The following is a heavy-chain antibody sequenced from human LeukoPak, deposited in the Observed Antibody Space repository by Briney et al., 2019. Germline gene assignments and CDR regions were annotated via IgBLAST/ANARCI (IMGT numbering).Heavy chain of an antibody. CDR3: ASELIVGSTTGVLDY. CDR2: IYYSGST. D-gene: IGHD1-26*01. CDR1: GDSISSGGYS. J-gene: IGHJ4*02. V-gene: IGHV4-30-2*01. Sequence: SETLSLTCAVSGDSISSGGYSWTWIRQPPGKGLEWIGYIYYSGSTYYNPSLRSRVTISIDRSKNQFSLKLSAVTAADTAVYYCASELIVGSTTGVLDYWGQGTLVTVSS.